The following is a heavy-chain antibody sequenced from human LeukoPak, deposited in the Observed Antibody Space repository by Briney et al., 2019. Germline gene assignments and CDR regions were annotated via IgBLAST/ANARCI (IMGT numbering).Heavy chain of an antibody. Sequence: SETLSLTCTVCGGSISSYYWSWIRQPPGKGLEWIGYIYTSGSTNYNPSLKSRVTISVDTSKNQFSLKLSSVTAADTAVYYCARLLAPYYYYYMDVWGKGTTVTVSS. J-gene: IGHJ6*03. CDR1: GGSISSYY. CDR2: IYTSGST. V-gene: IGHV4-4*09. CDR3: ARLLAPYYYYYMDV.